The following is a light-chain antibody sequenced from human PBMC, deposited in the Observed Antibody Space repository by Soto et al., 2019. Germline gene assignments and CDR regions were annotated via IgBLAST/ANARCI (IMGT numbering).Light chain of an antibody. CDR2: GAS. Sequence: GDRVTITCRPSQTIDNYLNWYQHKPGKAPKLLIYGASTLQSGVSSRFTGSASGTDFTLTIDNLQAEDFATYYCQQTYTIPFAFGQVTKLEI. V-gene: IGKV1-39*01. J-gene: IGKJ2*01. CDR1: QTIDNY. CDR3: QQTYTIPFA.